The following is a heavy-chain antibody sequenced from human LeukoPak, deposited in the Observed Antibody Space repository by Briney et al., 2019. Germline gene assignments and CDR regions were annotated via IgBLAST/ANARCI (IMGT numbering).Heavy chain of an antibody. J-gene: IGHJ5*02. D-gene: IGHD3-22*01. CDR3: ARAGIFYDSSGYYWDGWFDP. Sequence: EGSLRLSCAASGFTFSDHYMDWVRQAPGKGLEWVGRTRNKANSYTTEYAASVKGRFTISRDDSKNSLYLQMNSLKTEDTAVYYCARAGIFYDSSGYYWDGWFDPWGQGTLVTVSS. CDR2: TRNKANSYTT. V-gene: IGHV3-72*01. CDR1: GFTFSDHY.